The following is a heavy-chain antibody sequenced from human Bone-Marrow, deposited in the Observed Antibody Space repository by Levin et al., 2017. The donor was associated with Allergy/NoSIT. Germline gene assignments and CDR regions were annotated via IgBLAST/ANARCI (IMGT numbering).Heavy chain of an antibody. D-gene: IGHD2-15*01. CDR1: GGSINNYY. J-gene: IGHJ6*02. Sequence: SETLSLTCTVSGGSINNYYWTWLRQPPGKRLEWIGYIYSSGTTNYNPSLKSRVSLSIDTSKSQFSLTLMSVTAADTAIYYCARESRSGRLYGLGVWGQGTTVIVSS. V-gene: IGHV4-59*12. CDR3: ARESRSGRLYGLGV. CDR2: IYSSGTT.